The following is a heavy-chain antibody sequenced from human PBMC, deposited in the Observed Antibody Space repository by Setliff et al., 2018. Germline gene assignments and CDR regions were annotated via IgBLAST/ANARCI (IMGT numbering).Heavy chain of an antibody. V-gene: IGHV3-7*01. CDR2: IHQDGSER. J-gene: IGHJ4*02. CDR3: VRDWASGDDH. CDR1: GFTFVNYW. D-gene: IGHD3-10*01. Sequence: PGGSLRLSCAASGFTFVNYWMTWVRQAPEKGLEWVANIHQDGSERHYVDSVKGRFTISRDNAKNSLFLQMNILEVEDTAVYYCVRDWASGDDHWGRGTLVTVSS.